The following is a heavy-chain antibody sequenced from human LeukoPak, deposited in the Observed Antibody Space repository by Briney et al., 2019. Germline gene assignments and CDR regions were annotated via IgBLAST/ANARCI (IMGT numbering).Heavy chain of an antibody. CDR1: GYSISSSNW. J-gene: IGHJ4*02. V-gene: IGHV4-28*03. Sequence: SETLSLTCAVSGYSISSSNWWGWIRQPPGKGLEWIGYIYYSGSTNYNPSLKSRVTISVDTSKNQFSLKLSSVTAADTAVYYCARGGSSWLMAYFDYWGQGTLVTVSS. D-gene: IGHD6-13*01. CDR2: IYYSGST. CDR3: ARGGSSWLMAYFDY.